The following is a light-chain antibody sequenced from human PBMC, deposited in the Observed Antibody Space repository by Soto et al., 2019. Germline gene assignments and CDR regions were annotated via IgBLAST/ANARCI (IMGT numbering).Light chain of an antibody. CDR2: GNS. J-gene: IGLJ3*02. CDR1: SSNIGAGYD. V-gene: IGLV1-40*01. CDR3: QSSDSSLSGSV. Sequence: QSVLTQPPSVSGAPGQRVTISCTGSSSNIGAGYDVHWYQQLPGTAPKLLIYGNSNRPSGVPDRFSGSKSGTSASLAITGLKAEDEADYSCQSSDSSLSGSVFGGGTKLTVL.